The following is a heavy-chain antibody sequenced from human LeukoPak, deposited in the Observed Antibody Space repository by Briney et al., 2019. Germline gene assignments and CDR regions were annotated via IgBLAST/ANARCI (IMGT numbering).Heavy chain of an antibody. CDR2: ISGSGGST. J-gene: IGHJ4*02. CDR1: GFSFSSYG. CDR3: AKDRSGLVDY. V-gene: IGHV3-23*01. Sequence: GGSLRLSCAGSGFSFSSYGMHWVRQAPGKGLEWVSAISGSGGSTYYADSVKGRFTISRDNSKNTLYLQMNSLRAEDTAVYYCAKDRSGLVDYWGQGTLVTVSS. D-gene: IGHD3-22*01.